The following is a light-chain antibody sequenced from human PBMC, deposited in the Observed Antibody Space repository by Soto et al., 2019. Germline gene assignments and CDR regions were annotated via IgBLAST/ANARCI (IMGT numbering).Light chain of an antibody. CDR1: QAVPNN. J-gene: IGKJ4*01. V-gene: IGKV1-9*01. CDR3: QQVKNYPRT. CDR2: EES. Sequence: DIHLTQSPSFLSASVGDRVTITCRPSQAVPNNMAWYQQKPGKPPKLLIYEESTLHSGVPSRFSGRKSGTQFTLTIDSLQPEDCETYYCQQVKNYPRTFGGGTKVDIK.